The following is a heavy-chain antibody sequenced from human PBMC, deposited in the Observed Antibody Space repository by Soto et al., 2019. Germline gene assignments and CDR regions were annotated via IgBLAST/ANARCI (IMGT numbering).Heavy chain of an antibody. CDR3: ARDSRSGYYLEY. V-gene: IGHV4-30-2*01. CDR1: GDSISNGGYS. D-gene: IGHD3-22*01. J-gene: IGHJ4*02. CDR2: IYHSGGT. Sequence: QLQLQESGSRLVKPSQTLSLTCDVSGDSISNGGYSWNWIRQPPGKGLEWIGYIYHSGGTDYNPSLKSRVTITVDSSNNQFSLKLNSVTAADTAVYYCARDSRSGYYLEYWGQGTLVTVSS.